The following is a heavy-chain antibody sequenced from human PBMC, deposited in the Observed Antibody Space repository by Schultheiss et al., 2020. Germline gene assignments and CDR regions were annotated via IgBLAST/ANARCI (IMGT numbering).Heavy chain of an antibody. CDR3: ATMSSSWYYFDY. Sequence: WGSLRLSCAASGFTFSSYGMHWVRQAPGKGLEWVSAISGSGGSTYYADSVKGRFTISRDNSKNTLYLQMNSLRAEDTAVYYCATMSSSWYYFDYWGQGTLVTVSS. J-gene: IGHJ4*02. CDR1: GFTFSSYG. V-gene: IGHV3-23*01. CDR2: ISGSGGST. D-gene: IGHD6-13*01.